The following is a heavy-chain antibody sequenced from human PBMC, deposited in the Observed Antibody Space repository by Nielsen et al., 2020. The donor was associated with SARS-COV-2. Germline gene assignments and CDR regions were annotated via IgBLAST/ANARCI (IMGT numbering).Heavy chain of an antibody. V-gene: IGHV3-66*01. CDR2: IYSGGST. D-gene: IGHD3-10*01. J-gene: IGHJ5*02. Sequence: GGSLRLSCAASGFTVSSNYMSWVRQAPGKGLEWVSVIYSGGSTYYADSVKGRFTISRDNSKNTLYLQMNSLRAEDTAVYYCARDSLGFGVNWFDPWGQGTLVTVSS. CDR1: GFTVSSNY. CDR3: ARDSLGFGVNWFDP.